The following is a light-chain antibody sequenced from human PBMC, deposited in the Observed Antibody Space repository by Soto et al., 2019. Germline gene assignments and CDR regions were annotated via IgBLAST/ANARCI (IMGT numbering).Light chain of an antibody. CDR3: CSDAGSGIYI. Sequence: QSVLTQPASVSGSPGQSITISCTGTSSDIGRFNFVSWYQQHPGKAPKLLICEVTKRPSGVSNRFSGSKSGNTASLTISGLQAEDEADYYCCSDAGSGIYIFGTGTKVTV. V-gene: IGLV2-23*02. J-gene: IGLJ1*01. CDR2: EVT. CDR1: SSDIGRFNF.